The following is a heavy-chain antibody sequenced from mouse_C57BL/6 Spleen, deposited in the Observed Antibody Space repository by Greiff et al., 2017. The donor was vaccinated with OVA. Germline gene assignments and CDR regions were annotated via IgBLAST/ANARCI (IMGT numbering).Heavy chain of an antibody. CDR1: GFTFSDYG. Sequence: EVLLVESGGGLVKPGGSLKLSCAASGFTFSDYGMHWVRQAPGKGLEWVAYISSGSSTIYYADTVKGRFTISRDNAKNTLFLQMTSLRSEDTAMDYCARVDGYYGYFDVWGTGTTLTVSS. V-gene: IGHV5-17*01. CDR3: ARVDGYYGYFDV. CDR2: ISSGSSTI. D-gene: IGHD2-3*01. J-gene: IGHJ1*03.